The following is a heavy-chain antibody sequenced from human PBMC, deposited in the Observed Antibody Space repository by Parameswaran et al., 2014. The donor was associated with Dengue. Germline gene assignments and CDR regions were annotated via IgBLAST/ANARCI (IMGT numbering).Heavy chain of an antibody. CDR2: IYYSGST. J-gene: IGHJ4*02. V-gene: IGHV4-59*12. Sequence: PGKGLEWIGYIYYSGSTNYNPSLKSRVTISVDTSKNQFSLKLSSVTAADTAVYYCARTLGGNFDYWGQGTLVTVSS. CDR3: ARTLGGNFDY.